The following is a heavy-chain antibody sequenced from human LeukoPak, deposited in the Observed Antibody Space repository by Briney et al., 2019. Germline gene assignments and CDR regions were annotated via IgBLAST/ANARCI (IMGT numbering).Heavy chain of an antibody. CDR2: ISSSSSTI. J-gene: IGHJ3*02. CDR3: ARDPPRFWDYGWGSYRLDCFDI. D-gene: IGHD3-16*02. Sequence: GGSLRLSCAASGFTFSSYSMNWVRQAPGKGLEWVSYISSSSSTIYYADSVKGRFTISRDNAKNSMYLEMNRLRDEDKVGSFCARDPPRFWDYGWGSYRLDCFDIWGQGTMVTVSS. V-gene: IGHV3-48*02. CDR1: GFTFSSYS.